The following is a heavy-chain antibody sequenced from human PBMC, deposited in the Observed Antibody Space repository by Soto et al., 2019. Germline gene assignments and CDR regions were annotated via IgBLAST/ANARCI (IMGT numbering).Heavy chain of an antibody. D-gene: IGHD3-3*01. J-gene: IGHJ4*02. V-gene: IGHV1-18*01. CDR2: ISAYNGNT. Sequence: GASVKVSCKASGYTFTSYAMNWVRQAPGQRLEWMGWISAYNGNTNYAQKLKGRVTMTTDTSTSTAYMELRSLRSDDTAVYYCARDFWSGYSTENRDYWGQGTLVTVSS. CDR3: ARDFWSGYSTENRDY. CDR1: GYTFTSYA.